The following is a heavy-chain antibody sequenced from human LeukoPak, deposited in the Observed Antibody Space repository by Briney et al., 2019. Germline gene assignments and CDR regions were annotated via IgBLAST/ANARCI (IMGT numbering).Heavy chain of an antibody. CDR2: IYWNDDK. D-gene: IGHD3-22*01. V-gene: IGHV2-5*01. CDR3: AHSNYDSSGHYYFDY. Sequence: SGPTLVNPTQTLTLTCTFSGFSLTTSGVGVGWIRQPPGNALEWLALIYWNDDKRYSPSLKSRLTITKDTSKNQVVLTMTNMDPVDTATYYCAHSNYDSSGHYYFDYWGQGTRVTVSS. J-gene: IGHJ4*02. CDR1: GFSLTTSGVG.